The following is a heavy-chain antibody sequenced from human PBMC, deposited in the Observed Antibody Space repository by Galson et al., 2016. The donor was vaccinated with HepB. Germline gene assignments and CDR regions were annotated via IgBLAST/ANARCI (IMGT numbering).Heavy chain of an antibody. CDR2: IYHSGST. J-gene: IGHJ5*02. V-gene: IGHV4-4*02. Sequence: SETLSLTCAVSGGSISSNNWWNWVRQPPGKGLEWIGEIYHSGSTNYNPSLKSRFTLSVDKSQNHFSLWLSSVTAADTAVYYCTRSIIVLNEDWFDPWGQGTLVTVSS. CDR1: GGSISSNNW. CDR3: TRSIIVLNEDWFDP. D-gene: IGHD3-22*01.